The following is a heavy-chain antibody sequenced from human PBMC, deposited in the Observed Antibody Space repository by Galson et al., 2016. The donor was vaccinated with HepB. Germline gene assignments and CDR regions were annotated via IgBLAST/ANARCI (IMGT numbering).Heavy chain of an antibody. Sequence: SVKVSCKASGYTFTTYGISWVRQAPGQGLEWMGWISAYNGNTNYAQKLQGRVTMTTDTTTSTAYMELRSLRSDDTAVYYCAGSYGSGTYSSARNYYYGMDVWGQGTTVTVSS. V-gene: IGHV1-18*01. CDR3: AGSYGSGTYSSARNYYYGMDV. CDR1: GYTFTTYG. J-gene: IGHJ6*02. D-gene: IGHD3-10*01. CDR2: ISAYNGNT.